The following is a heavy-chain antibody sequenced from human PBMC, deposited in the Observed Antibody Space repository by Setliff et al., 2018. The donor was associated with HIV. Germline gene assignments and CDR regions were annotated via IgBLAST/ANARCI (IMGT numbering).Heavy chain of an antibody. V-gene: IGHV4-4*09. Sequence: SETLSLTCTVSGGSISGHYWNWIRQPPGRGLEWIGYIYSSGSTNFNPPLQSRVTISVDTSKNQFSLKLSSVTAADTAVYYCARHSGVASPNWFDPWGQGTLVTVSS. D-gene: IGHD3-10*01. CDR3: ARHSGVASPNWFDP. CDR1: GGSISGHY. CDR2: IYSSGST. J-gene: IGHJ5*02.